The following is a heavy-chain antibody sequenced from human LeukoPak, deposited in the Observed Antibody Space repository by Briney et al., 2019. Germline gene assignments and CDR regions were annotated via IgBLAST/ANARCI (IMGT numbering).Heavy chain of an antibody. CDR2: ISGSGGST. CDR1: GFTFSSYA. D-gene: IGHD2-2*01. CDR3: AKGGYCSSTSCYDDYYYGMDV. J-gene: IGHJ6*04. Sequence: GGSLRLSCAASGFTFSSYAMSWVRQAPGKGLEWVSAISGSGGSTYYADSVKGRFTISRDNSKNTLYLQMNSLRGEDTAVYYCAKGGYCSSTSCYDDYYYGMDVWGKGTTVTVSS. V-gene: IGHV3-23*01.